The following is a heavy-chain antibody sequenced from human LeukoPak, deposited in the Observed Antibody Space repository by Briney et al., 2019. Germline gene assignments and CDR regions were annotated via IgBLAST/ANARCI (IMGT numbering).Heavy chain of an antibody. D-gene: IGHD2-15*01. Sequence: GGSLRLSCAASGFTFSTYAVTWVRQAPGRGLEWVSTIRGSGGTTHYADSVKGRFTISRDISKNTVYLQMNNLRAEDTAVYYCARYCSGGNCYAGLVYGGQGTLVAVSS. CDR2: IRGSGGTT. V-gene: IGHV3-23*01. J-gene: IGHJ4*02. CDR1: GFTFSTYA. CDR3: ARYCSGGNCYAGLVY.